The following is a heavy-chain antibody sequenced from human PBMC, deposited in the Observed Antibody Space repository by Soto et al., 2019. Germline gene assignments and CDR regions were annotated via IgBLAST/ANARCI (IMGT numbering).Heavy chain of an antibody. Sequence: QLQLKESGSGLVKPSQTLSLTCAVSGGSISSGGYSWSWIRQPPGKGLEWIGYIYHSGSTYYIPSLKSRVTISVDRSKNQFSLKLSSVTAADTAVYYCARVPSPWGQGALVTVSS. CDR2: IYHSGST. J-gene: IGHJ5*02. CDR3: ARVPSP. CDR1: GGSISSGGYS. V-gene: IGHV4-30-2*01.